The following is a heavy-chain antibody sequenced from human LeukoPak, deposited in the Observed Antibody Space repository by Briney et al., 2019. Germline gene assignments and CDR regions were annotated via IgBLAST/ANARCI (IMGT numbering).Heavy chain of an antibody. CDR3: ARLSVVGDLVAFDI. J-gene: IGHJ3*02. CDR2: IYYSGST. CDR1: GGSISSYY. Sequence: SETLSLTCTVSGGSISSYYWSWIRQPPGKGLEWIGYIYYSGSTNYNPSLKSRVTISVDTSKNQFSLKLSSVTAADTAVYYCARLSVVGDLVAFDIWGRGTMVTVSS. D-gene: IGHD4-23*01. V-gene: IGHV4-59*08.